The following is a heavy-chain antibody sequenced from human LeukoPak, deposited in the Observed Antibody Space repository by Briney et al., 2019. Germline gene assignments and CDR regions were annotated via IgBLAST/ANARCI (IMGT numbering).Heavy chain of an antibody. CDR1: GYTFTSYG. CDR2: ISAYNGNT. V-gene: IGHV1-18*01. D-gene: IGHD2-2*02. CDR3: ARDLGRWGYCSSTSCYMFDY. J-gene: IGHJ4*02. Sequence: ASVKVSCKASGYTFTSYGISWVRQAPGQGLEWMGWISAYNGNTNYAQKLQGRVTMTTDTSTSTAYMELRSLRSEDTAVYYCARDLGRWGYCSSTSCYMFDYWGQGTLVTVST.